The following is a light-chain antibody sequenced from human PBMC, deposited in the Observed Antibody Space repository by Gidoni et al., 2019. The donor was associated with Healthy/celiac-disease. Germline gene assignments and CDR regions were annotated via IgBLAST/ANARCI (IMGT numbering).Light chain of an antibody. CDR1: QSVSSN. J-gene: IGKJ4*01. V-gene: IGKV3-15*01. Sequence: EIVMTQSPATLSVAPGEGASLSCRSIQSVSSNLAWYQQKHGQTPMLLIYGASTRATGIPARFSGSGSGTAFTLTISILQSEDFAAYYCPQYNNWPPPTFGGGTKVEIK. CDR3: PQYNNWPPPT. CDR2: GAS.